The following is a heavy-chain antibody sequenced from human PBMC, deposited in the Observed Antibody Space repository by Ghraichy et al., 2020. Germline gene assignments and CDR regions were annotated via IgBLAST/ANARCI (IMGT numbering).Heavy chain of an antibody. Sequence: ASVKVSCKASGYTFTGYYMHWVRQAPGQGLEWMGWINPNSGGTNYAQKFQGWVTMTRDTSISTAYMELSRLRSDDTAVYYCARGPYYYDSSGYHRVLDYYYYGMDVWGQGTTVTVSS. J-gene: IGHJ6*02. V-gene: IGHV1-2*04. CDR2: INPNSGGT. CDR3: ARGPYYYDSSGYHRVLDYYYYGMDV. CDR1: GYTFTGYY. D-gene: IGHD3-22*01.